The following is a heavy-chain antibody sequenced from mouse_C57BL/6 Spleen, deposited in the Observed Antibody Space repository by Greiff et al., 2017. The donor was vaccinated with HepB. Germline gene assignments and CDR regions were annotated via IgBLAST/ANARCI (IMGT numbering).Heavy chain of an antibody. Sequence: QVQLQQPGAELVMPGASVKLSCKASGYTFTSYWMHWVKQRPGQGLEWIGEIDPSDSYTNYNQKFKGKSTLTVDKSSSTAYMQLSSLTSEDSAVYYCARRGDSNYALFDVWGTGTTVTVSS. D-gene: IGHD2-5*01. CDR2: IDPSDSYT. CDR1: GYTFTSYW. V-gene: IGHV1-69*01. J-gene: IGHJ1*03. CDR3: ARRGDSNYALFDV.